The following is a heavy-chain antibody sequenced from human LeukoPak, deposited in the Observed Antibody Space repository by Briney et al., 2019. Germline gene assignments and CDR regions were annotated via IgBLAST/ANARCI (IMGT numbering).Heavy chain of an antibody. CDR3: ARVIAAVDYYYYYMDV. Sequence: SETLSLTCTLSGGSLSSYYWSWIRQPPGKGLEWIGYIYYSGSTNYNPSLKSRVTISVDTSKNQFSLKLSSVTAADTAVYYCARVIAAVDYYYYYMDVWGKGTTVTVSS. D-gene: IGHD6-13*01. CDR1: GGSLSSYY. CDR2: IYYSGST. J-gene: IGHJ6*03. V-gene: IGHV4-59*01.